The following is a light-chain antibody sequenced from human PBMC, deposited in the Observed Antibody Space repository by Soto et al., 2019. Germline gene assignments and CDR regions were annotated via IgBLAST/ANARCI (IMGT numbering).Light chain of an antibody. CDR2: GAS. J-gene: IGKJ2*01. CDR3: QQYGSSPLYT. V-gene: IGKV3-20*01. Sequence: EIVLTQSPGTLSLSPGERATLSCRASQRFSSSYLAWYQQKPGQAPRLLIYGASSRATGIPDRFSGSGSGRDFTRTISRLEPEDLAVYYCQQYGSSPLYTLGQGTKRELK. CDR1: QRFSSSY.